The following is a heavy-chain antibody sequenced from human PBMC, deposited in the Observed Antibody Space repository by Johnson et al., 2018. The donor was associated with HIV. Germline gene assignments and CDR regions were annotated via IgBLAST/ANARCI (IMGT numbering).Heavy chain of an antibody. J-gene: IGHJ3*02. Sequence: VQLVESGGGVVRPGGSLRLSCEVSGFTFDEYGMSWVRQAPGKGLEWVSGINWNGGSTGYEDSVKGRFTISRDNARNFLYLQMNSVRAEDTALYFCARVLNARPQWALDIWGQGTMVTVSS. V-gene: IGHV3-20*04. CDR1: GFTFDEYG. D-gene: IGHD5-24*01. CDR3: ARVLNARPQWALDI. CDR2: INWNGGST.